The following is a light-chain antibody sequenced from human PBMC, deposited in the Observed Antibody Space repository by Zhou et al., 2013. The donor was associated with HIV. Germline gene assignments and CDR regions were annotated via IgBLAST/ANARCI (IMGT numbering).Light chain of an antibody. J-gene: IGKJ1*01. CDR1: QSVSRD. CDR3: QQYGTSPPRT. Sequence: EIVLTQSPATLSLSPGERATLSCRASQSVSRDLAWYQQKPGQAPRLLIYDASNRATGIPARFSGSGSGTDFTLTISSLEPEDFAVYYCQQYGTSPPRTFGQGTKVEIK. V-gene: IGKV3-11*01. CDR2: DAS.